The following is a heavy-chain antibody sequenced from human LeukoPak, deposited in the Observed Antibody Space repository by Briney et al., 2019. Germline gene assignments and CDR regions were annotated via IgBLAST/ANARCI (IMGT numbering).Heavy chain of an antibody. Sequence: PSETLSLTCTVSGGSISSSSYYWGWIRQPPGKGLEWIGSIYYSGSTYYNPSLKSRVTISVDTSKNQFSLKLSSVTAADTAVYYCARGSPMIVVARAFDIWGQGTMVTVSS. D-gene: IGHD3-22*01. CDR3: ARGSPMIVVARAFDI. J-gene: IGHJ3*02. V-gene: IGHV4-39*07. CDR2: IYYSGST. CDR1: GGSISSSSYY.